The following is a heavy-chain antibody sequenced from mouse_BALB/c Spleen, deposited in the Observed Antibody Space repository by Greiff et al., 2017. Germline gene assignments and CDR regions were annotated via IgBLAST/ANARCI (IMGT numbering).Heavy chain of an antibody. J-gene: IGHJ1*01. CDR1: GFTFSSYG. CDR2: ISSGGSYT. CDR3: ARHSLLRLQYFDV. D-gene: IGHD1-2*01. Sequence: EVQVVESGGDLVKPGGSLKLSCAASGFTFSSYGMSWVRQTPDKRLEWVATISSGGSYTYYPDSVKGRFTISRDNAKNTLYLQMSSLKSEDTAMYYCARHSLLRLQYFDVWGAGTTVTVSA. V-gene: IGHV5-6*01.